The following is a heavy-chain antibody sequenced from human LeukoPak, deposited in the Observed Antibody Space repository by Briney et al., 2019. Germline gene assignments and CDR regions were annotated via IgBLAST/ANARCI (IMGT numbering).Heavy chain of an antibody. CDR1: GFTFSSYS. D-gene: IGHD3-9*01. CDR2: ISSSSSYI. J-gene: IGHJ3*02. V-gene: IGHV3-21*01. CDR3: ARDRGDIRGDAFDI. Sequence: GGSLRLSCAASGFTFSSYSMNWVRQAPGKGLEWVSSISSSSSYIYYADSVKGRFTISRDNAKNSLYLQMNSLRAEDTAVYYCARDRGDIRGDAFDIGGQGTMVTVSS.